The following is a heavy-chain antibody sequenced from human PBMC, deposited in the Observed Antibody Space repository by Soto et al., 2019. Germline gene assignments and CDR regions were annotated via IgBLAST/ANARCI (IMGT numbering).Heavy chain of an antibody. J-gene: IGHJ4*02. CDR1: GFSLSTSGVG. CDR2: IYWNDDK. D-gene: IGHD2-21*02. V-gene: IGHV2-5*01. CDR3: ALGSGDQYYFDY. Sequence: QITLKESGPTLVKPTQTLTLTCTFSGFSLSTSGVGVGWIRQPPGKALEWLALIYWNDDKRYSPSLKSRFTITKDTSKNQVVLTMTNMDPVDTATYYCALGSGDQYYFDYWGQGTLVTVSS.